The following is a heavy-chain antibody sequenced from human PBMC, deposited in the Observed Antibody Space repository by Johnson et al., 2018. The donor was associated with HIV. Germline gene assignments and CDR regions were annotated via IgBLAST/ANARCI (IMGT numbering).Heavy chain of an antibody. V-gene: IGHV3-9*01. CDR3: ARFENTLSNAFDI. J-gene: IGHJ3*02. Sequence: VQLVESGGVVVQPGGSLRLSCAASGFTFDDYTMHWVRQAPGKGLEWVSPISWNSGSIGYADYVKGRFTISRVNAKNSLYLQMNSLRAEDTALYYCARFENTLSNAFDIWGQGTMVTVSS. CDR1: GFTFDDYT. CDR2: ISWNSGSI. D-gene: IGHD3-10*01.